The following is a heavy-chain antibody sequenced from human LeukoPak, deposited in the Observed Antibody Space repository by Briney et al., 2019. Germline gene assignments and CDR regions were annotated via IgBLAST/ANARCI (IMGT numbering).Heavy chain of an antibody. V-gene: IGHV1-2*02. Sequence: ASVKISCKASGYTFTGYYLHWVRQAPGQGLEWMGWISPNSDDTNYAQKFRGRVNMTRDTSISTAYMELSRLRSDDTAIYYCARGGFDYWGPGTLVTVSS. CDR3: ARGGFDY. J-gene: IGHJ4*02. CDR1: GYTFTGYY. CDR2: ISPNSDDT.